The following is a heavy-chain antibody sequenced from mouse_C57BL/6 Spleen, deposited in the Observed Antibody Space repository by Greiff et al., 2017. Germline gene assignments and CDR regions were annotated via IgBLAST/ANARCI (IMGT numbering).Heavy chain of an antibody. V-gene: IGHV1-64*01. CDR3: ARSYYGSSCWYFDV. CDR1: GYTFTSYW. D-gene: IGHD1-1*01. Sequence: QVQLQQPGAELVKPGASVKLSCKASGYTFTSYWMHWVKQRPGQGLEWIGMIRPNSGSTNYNEKFKSKATLTVVKSSSTAYMQLSSLTSGDSAVYYCARSYYGSSCWYFDVGSTRTTVTVTS. CDR2: IRPNSGST. J-gene: IGHJ1*03.